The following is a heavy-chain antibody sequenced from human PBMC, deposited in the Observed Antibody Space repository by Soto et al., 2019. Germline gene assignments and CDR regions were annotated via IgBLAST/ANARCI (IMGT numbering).Heavy chain of an antibody. CDR3: ARGERGVYYGMDG. V-gene: IGHV3-23*01. J-gene: IGHJ6*02. CDR1: GFTFSSYA. CDR2: ISGSGGST. Sequence: GSLRLSCAVSGFTFSSYAMSWVRQAPGKGLEWVSAISGSGGSTYYADSVKGRFTISRDNSKNTLYLQMNSLRAEDTAVYYCARGERGVYYGMDGWGQGSTVTVSS.